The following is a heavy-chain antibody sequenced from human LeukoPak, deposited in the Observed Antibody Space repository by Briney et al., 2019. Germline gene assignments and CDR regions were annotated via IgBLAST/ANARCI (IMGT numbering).Heavy chain of an antibody. Sequence: GGSLRLSCAASGFTFSSYAMSWVRQAPGKGLEWVSAISGSGGSTYYADSVKGRFTISRDNSKNTLYLQMNSLRAEDTAVYYCAKDRSSSWYYYYMDVWGKGTTVTVSS. CDR3: AKDRSSSWYYYYMDV. CDR1: GFTFSSYA. J-gene: IGHJ6*03. CDR2: ISGSGGST. V-gene: IGHV3-23*01. D-gene: IGHD6-13*01.